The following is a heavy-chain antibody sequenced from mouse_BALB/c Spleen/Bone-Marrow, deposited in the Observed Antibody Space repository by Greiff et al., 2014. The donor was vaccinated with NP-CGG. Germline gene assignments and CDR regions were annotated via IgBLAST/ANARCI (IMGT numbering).Heavy chain of an antibody. Sequence: VQLVESGAELVKPGASVKLSCKASGYTFTEYIIHWVKQRSGQGLEWIGWFYPGSGSIKYNEKFKDKATLTADKSSSTVYMELSRLTSEDTAFYFGARHEDRVRAWFAYWGQGTLVTVSA. V-gene: IGHV1-62-2*01. CDR2: FYPGSGSI. CDR1: GYTFTEYI. J-gene: IGHJ3*01. D-gene: IGHD2-14*01. CDR3: ARHEDRVRAWFAY.